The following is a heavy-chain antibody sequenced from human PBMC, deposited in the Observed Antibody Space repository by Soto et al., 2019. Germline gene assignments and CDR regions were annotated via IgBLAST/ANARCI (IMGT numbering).Heavy chain of an antibody. CDR1: GGSISSGGDS. CDR2: IYHSGST. J-gene: IGHJ3*02. Sequence: SETLSLTCAVSGGSISSGGDSWSWIRQPPGKGLEWIGYIYHSGSTYYNPSLKSRVTISVDRSKSQFSLKLSSVTAADTAFFYCARVWGYSYGLASDIWGQGTMVTVSS. V-gene: IGHV4-30-2*01. CDR3: ARVWGYSYGLASDI. D-gene: IGHD5-18*01.